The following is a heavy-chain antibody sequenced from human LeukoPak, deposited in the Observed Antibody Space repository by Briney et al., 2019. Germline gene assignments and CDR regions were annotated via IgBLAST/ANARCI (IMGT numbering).Heavy chain of an antibody. CDR2: ISYSGNT. D-gene: IGHD2-15*01. CDR3: ARHCCSGPAKRVFDI. V-gene: IGHV4-39*01. Sequence: SETLSLTCTVSGGSIISSDYHWGWVRQPPGKGLEWIGTISYSGNTDYNPSLRSRVTISVDTSNNQFSLRLGSVTAADTAVYHCARHCCSGPAKRVFDIWGQGTMVSVSS. CDR1: GGSIISSDYH. J-gene: IGHJ3*02.